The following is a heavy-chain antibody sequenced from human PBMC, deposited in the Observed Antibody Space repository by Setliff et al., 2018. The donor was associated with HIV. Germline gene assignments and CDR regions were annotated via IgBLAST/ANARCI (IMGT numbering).Heavy chain of an antibody. V-gene: IGHV4-34*01. D-gene: IGHD3-10*01. CDR2: INHSGST. CDR1: GRSFSGYY. J-gene: IGHJ4*02. CDR3: ATKPMIRGKPFDY. Sequence: PSETLSLTCAVYGRSFSGYYWNWIRQFPGKGLEWIGEINHSGSTNYNPSLKSRVNISVDVSKNQFSLNLHPVNAADTATYFCATKPMIRGKPFDYWGQGTPVTVSS.